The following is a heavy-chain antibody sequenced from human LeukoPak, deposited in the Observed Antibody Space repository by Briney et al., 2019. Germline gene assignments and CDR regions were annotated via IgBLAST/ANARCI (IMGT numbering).Heavy chain of an antibody. CDR1: GFTFSNYP. V-gene: IGHV3-30-3*01. Sequence: PGGSLRLSCAASGFTFSNYPMHWVRQAPGKGLEWVAVLSYDGSNKYYADSVKGRFTISRDNSKNTLYLQMNSLRAEDTAVYYCAKAYSSGWYVTDYWGQGTLVTVSS. J-gene: IGHJ4*02. CDR2: LSYDGSNK. D-gene: IGHD6-19*01. CDR3: AKAYSSGWYVTDY.